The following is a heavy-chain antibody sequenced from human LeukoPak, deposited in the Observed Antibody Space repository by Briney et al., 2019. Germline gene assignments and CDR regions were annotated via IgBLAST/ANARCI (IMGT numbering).Heavy chain of an antibody. V-gene: IGHV5-51*01. J-gene: IGHJ2*01. Sequence: GESLKISCKGSGYSFTSYWIGWVRQMPGKGLEWMGIIYPGDSDTRYSPSLQGQVTISADKSIRTAYLQWSSLKASDTAIYYCARAGDSSGRYFALWGRGTLVTVSS. D-gene: IGHD4-23*01. CDR1: GYSFTSYW. CDR3: ARAGDSSGRYFAL. CDR2: IYPGDSDT.